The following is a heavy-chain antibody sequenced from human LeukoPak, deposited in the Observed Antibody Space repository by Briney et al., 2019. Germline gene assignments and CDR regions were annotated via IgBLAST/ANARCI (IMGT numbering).Heavy chain of an antibody. CDR2: INAGNGNT. V-gene: IGHV1-3*01. Sequence: ASVKVSCKASEYTFTDYAINWVRQAPGQRLEWMGWINAGNGNTRYSQRFQGRVTITRDTSASTAYMELSSLTSEDTAVYYCARGRWSATTASYYLDFWGQGTLVTVSS. J-gene: IGHJ4*02. CDR1: EYTFTDYA. D-gene: IGHD5-24*01. CDR3: ARGRWSATTASYYLDF.